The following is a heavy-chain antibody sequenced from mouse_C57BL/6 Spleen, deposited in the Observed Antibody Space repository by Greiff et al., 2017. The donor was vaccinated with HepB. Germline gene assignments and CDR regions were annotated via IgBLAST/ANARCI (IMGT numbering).Heavy chain of an antibody. J-gene: IGHJ3*01. CDR3: ARSLYYGSRAEGFAY. CDR1: GYTFTDYY. D-gene: IGHD1-1*01. CDR2: INPYNGGT. V-gene: IGHV1-19*01. Sequence: EVQLQQSGPVLVKPGASVKMSCKASGYTFTDYYMNWVKQSHGKSLEWIGVINPYNGGTSYNQKFKGKATLTVDKSSSTAYMELNSLTSEDSAVYYCARSLYYGSRAEGFAYWGQGTLVTVSA.